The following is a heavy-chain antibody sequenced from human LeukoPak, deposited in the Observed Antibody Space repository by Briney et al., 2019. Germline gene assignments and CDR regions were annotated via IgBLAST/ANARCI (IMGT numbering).Heavy chain of an antibody. CDR2: ISWNSGSI. V-gene: IGHV3-9*03. CDR3: AKDSTPEVRGAFDI. CDR1: GFTFDDYA. J-gene: IGHJ3*02. D-gene: IGHD4-11*01. Sequence: PGRSLRLSCAASGFTFDDYAMHWVRQAPGKGLEWVSGISWNSGSIGYADSVKGRFTISRDNAKNSLYLQMNSLRAEDMALYYCAKDSTPEVRGAFDIWGQGTMVTVSS.